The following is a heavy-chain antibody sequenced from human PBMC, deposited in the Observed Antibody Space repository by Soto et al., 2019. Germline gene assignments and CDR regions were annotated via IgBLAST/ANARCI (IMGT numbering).Heavy chain of an antibody. D-gene: IGHD2-2*01. CDR1: GDSIDNVY. Sequence: PSETLSLTCTVSGDSIDNVYWTWIRQPPGKGLEWIGCLWYGSTKSNPSLKSRVTISLDTSKTQFSLRLNSVTPADTAVYYCARGFATVPADDTYFDSWGQGALVTVSS. V-gene: IGHV4-59*01. CDR3: ARGFATVPADDTYFDS. CDR2: LWYGST. J-gene: IGHJ4*02.